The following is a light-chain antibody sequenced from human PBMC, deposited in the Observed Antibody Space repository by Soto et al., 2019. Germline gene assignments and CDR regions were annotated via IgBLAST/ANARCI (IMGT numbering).Light chain of an antibody. CDR1: QSVSSN. V-gene: IGKV3-15*01. CDR2: GAS. Sequence: EIVMTQSPATLSVSPGERATLSCRASQSVSSNLAWYQQKPGQVPRLLIYGASTRATGIPARFSGSGSGTEFTLTISSLQSEDFAVYYCQQYNNWPPLTFGGGTKVELK. CDR3: QQYNNWPPLT. J-gene: IGKJ4*01.